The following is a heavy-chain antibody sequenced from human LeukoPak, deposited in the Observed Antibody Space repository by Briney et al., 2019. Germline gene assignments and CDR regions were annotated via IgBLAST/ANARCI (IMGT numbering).Heavy chain of an antibody. CDR1: GGSISSSNW. D-gene: IGHD3-22*01. CDR2: IYHSGST. J-gene: IGHJ4*02. Sequence: SETLSLTCAVSGGSISSSNWWSWVRQPPGKGLEWIGEIYHSGSTNYNPSLKSRVTISVDKSKNQFSLKLSSVTAADTAVYYCARVRRTDYYDSSGYYSYYFDYWGQGTLVTVSS. CDR3: ARVRRTDYYDSSGYYSYYFDY. V-gene: IGHV4-4*02.